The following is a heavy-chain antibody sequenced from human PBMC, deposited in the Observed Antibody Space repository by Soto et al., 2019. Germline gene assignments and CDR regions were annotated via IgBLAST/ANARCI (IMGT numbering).Heavy chain of an antibody. Sequence: QVQLVQSGAEVKKPESSVKVSCKAPGGTFSPYAISWVRQAPGQGLEWMGGIIPMFGTANYAQRFQDGVTITADESKNTVYMELSSLRSEDTAVYFCASGIQLWLRRINTGYSGWGQGTLVTVSS. J-gene: IGHJ4*02. CDR2: IIPMFGTA. CDR1: GGTFSPYA. CDR3: ASGIQLWLRRINTGYSG. D-gene: IGHD5-18*01. V-gene: IGHV1-69*12.